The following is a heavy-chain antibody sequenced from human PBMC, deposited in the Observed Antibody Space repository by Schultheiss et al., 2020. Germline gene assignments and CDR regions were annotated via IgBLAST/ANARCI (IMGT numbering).Heavy chain of an antibody. CDR1: GFTFSSYS. D-gene: IGHD6-6*01. V-gene: IGHV3-21*01. CDR3: ARMIAQLVRNYYYGMDV. J-gene: IGHJ6*02. Sequence: GGSLRLSCAASGFTFSSYSMNWVRQAPGKGLEWVSSISSSSSYIYYADSVKGRFTISRDNAKNSLYLQMNSLRAEDTAVYYCARMIAQLVRNYYYGMDVWGQGTTVTVSS. CDR2: ISSSSSYI.